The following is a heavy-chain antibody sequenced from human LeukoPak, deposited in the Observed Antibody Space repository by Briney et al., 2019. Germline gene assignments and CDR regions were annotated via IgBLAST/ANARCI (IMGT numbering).Heavy chain of an antibody. Sequence: QSGGSLRLSCAASGFTFSGHSMTWVRQAPGKGLEWVANINLDGSERFYVDFVKGRFTISSDNADNSMYLQMNSLRAEDTAVYYCGRVIAGAIDYWGQGTLVTVSS. D-gene: IGHD6-13*01. CDR3: GRVIAGAIDY. CDR1: GFTFSGHS. V-gene: IGHV3-7*01. CDR2: INLDGSER. J-gene: IGHJ4*02.